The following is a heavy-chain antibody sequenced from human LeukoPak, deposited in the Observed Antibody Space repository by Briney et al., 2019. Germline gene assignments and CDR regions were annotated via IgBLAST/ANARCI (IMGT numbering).Heavy chain of an antibody. J-gene: IGHJ3*02. CDR3: ARGTSWIHSFDI. CDR1: GGSFSGYY. Sequence: SETLSLTCAVYGGSFSGYYWSWIRQPPGKGLEWIGEINHSGSTNYNPSLKSRVTISVDTSKNQFSLKLSSVTAADTAVYYCARGTSWIHSFDIWDQGTMVTVSS. D-gene: IGHD5-18*01. V-gene: IGHV4-34*01. CDR2: INHSGST.